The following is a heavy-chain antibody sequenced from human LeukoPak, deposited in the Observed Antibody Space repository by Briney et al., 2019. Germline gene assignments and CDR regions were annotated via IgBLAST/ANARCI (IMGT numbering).Heavy chain of an antibody. V-gene: IGHV1-69*13. CDR3: ARSSGYRSGWYGY. D-gene: IGHD6-19*01. CDR2: IIPIFGTA. J-gene: IGHJ4*02. CDR1: GGTFSSYA. Sequence: SVKVSCKASGGTFSSYAISWVRQAPGQGLEWMGGIIPIFGTANYAQKFQGRVTITADESTSTAYMELSSLRSEDTAVYYCARSSGYRSGWYGYWGQGTLVTVSS.